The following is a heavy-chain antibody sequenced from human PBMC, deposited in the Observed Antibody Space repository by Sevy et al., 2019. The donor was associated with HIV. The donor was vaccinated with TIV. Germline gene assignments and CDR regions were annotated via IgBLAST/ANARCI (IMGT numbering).Heavy chain of an antibody. V-gene: IGHV3-48*01. J-gene: IGHJ4*02. CDR2: VTGRSSSI. Sequence: GGSLRLSCAASGFTFSTYSMNWVRQAPGKGLEWVSYVTGRSSSIYYADSVKGRFTLSRDNAKNSLFLQMNSLRAEDTAVYYCARERDGYNYGLDYWGQGTLVTVSS. D-gene: IGHD5-12*01. CDR3: ARERDGYNYGLDY. CDR1: GFTFSTYS.